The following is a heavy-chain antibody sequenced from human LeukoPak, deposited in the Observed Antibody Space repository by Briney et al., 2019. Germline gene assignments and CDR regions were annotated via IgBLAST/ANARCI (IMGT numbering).Heavy chain of an antibody. CDR3: ARSHHELAAGDFDY. J-gene: IGHJ4*02. CDR1: GYTFTGYY. D-gene: IGHD6-13*01. V-gene: IGHV1-2*02. CDR2: INPNSGGT. Sequence: ASVKVSCKASGYTFTGYYMHWVRQAPGQGLERMGWINPNSGGTNYAQKLQGRVTMTTDTSTSTAYMELRSLRSDDTAVYYCARSHHELAAGDFDYWGQGTLVTVSS.